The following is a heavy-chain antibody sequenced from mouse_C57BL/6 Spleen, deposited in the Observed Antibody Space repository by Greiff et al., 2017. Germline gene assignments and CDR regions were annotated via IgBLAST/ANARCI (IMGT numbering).Heavy chain of an antibody. CDR1: GYTFTSYW. D-gene: IGHD1-1*01. Sequence: QVQLQQPGAELVRPGTSVKLSCTASGYTFTSYWMHWVKQRPGQGLEWIGVIDPSDSYTNYNQKFKGKAPLTVDTSSSTAYMQLSSLTSEDSAVYYCARDITTVVAHSFDYWGQGTTLTVSS. CDR3: ARDITTVVAHSFDY. V-gene: IGHV1-59*01. J-gene: IGHJ2*01. CDR2: IDPSDSYT.